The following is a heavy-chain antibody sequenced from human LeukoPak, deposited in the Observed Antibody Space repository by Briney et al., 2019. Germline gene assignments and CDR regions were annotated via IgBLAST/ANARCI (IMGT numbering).Heavy chain of an antibody. CDR2: IIPIFGTA. D-gene: IGHD5-24*01. J-gene: IGHJ4*02. CDR1: GGTFSSYA. Sequence: ASVKVSCKAPGGTFSSYAISWVRQAPGQGLEWMGGIIPIFGTANYAQKFQGRVTITADESTSTAYMELSSLRSEDTAVYYCARARGRDGYNGGVDYWGQGTLVTVSS. V-gene: IGHV1-69*13. CDR3: ARARGRDGYNGGVDY.